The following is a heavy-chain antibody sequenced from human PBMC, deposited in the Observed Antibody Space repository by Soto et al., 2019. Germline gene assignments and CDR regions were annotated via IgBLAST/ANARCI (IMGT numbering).Heavy chain of an antibody. CDR2: FIPAYRTL. V-gene: IGHV1-69*01. Sequence: QVLLVQSGAEVKKPGSSVKISCKASGGSFGNSAINWVRQTPGQGLEWLGGFIPAYRTLNFAQKFKGRVTITADESTGTAFMTLSGLASNHTAVYYCATGVIWIGYFTVDSWGQGTRVTVSS. CDR1: GGSFGNSA. J-gene: IGHJ4*02. CDR3: ATGVIWIGYFTVDS. D-gene: IGHD3-3*01.